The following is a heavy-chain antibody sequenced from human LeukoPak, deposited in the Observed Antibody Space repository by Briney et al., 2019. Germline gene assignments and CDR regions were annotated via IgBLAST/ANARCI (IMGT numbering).Heavy chain of an antibody. V-gene: IGHV3-23*01. D-gene: IGHD3-16*01. CDR3: ARGDGDFDF. CDR1: GFTFRSYA. J-gene: IGHJ4*02. CDR2: ISDGGRSR. Sequence: GGSLRLSCAASGFTFRSYAMSWVRQAPGKGREWVSAISDGGRSRYYADSVKGRFIISRDNSKNTLYLQMNSLRAEDTAVYYCARGDGDFDFWGQGTLVTVSS.